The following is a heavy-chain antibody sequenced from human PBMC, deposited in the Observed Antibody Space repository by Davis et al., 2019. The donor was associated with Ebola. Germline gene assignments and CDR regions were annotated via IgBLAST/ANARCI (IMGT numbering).Heavy chain of an antibody. V-gene: IGHV3-33*06. J-gene: IGHJ6*02. CDR1: GFTFSSYG. Sequence: GSLRLSCAASGFTFSSYGMHWVRQAPGKGLEWVAVIWYDGSNKYYADSVKGRFTISRDNSKNTLYLQMNSLRAEDTAVYYCAKEGQQLVPYYYYYGMDVWGQGTTVTVSS. CDR2: IWYDGSNK. D-gene: IGHD6-13*01. CDR3: AKEGQQLVPYYYYYGMDV.